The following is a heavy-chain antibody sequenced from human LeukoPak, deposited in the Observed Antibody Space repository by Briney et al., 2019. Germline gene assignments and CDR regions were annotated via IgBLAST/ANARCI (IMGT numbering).Heavy chain of an antibody. CDR2: IDWDNAK. J-gene: IGHJ3*02. CDR1: GFTLSSSGMS. D-gene: IGHD1-26*01. Sequence: ESGPALVEPTQTLALTCTFSGFTLSSSGMSVTWIRQPPGKALEWLARIDWDNAKFHNTSLKTRLTVSKDTSKNQVVLTMTNMDPVDTATYYCARMYRRSGSHRDAFDIWGRGTMVTVSS. V-gene: IGHV2-70*04. CDR3: ARMYRRSGSHRDAFDI.